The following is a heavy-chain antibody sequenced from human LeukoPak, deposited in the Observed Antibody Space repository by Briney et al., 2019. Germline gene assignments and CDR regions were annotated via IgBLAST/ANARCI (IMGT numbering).Heavy chain of an antibody. CDR2: INPNSGGT. D-gene: IGHD1-7*01. Sequence: ASVKVSCKASGYTFTGYYMHWVRQAPGQGLEWMGWINPNSGGTNYAQKLQGRVTMTTDTSTSTAYMELRSLRSDDTAVYYCARGDPNWNYVGYYFDYWGQGTLVTVSS. CDR3: ARGDPNWNYVGYYFDY. J-gene: IGHJ4*02. V-gene: IGHV1-2*02. CDR1: GYTFTGYY.